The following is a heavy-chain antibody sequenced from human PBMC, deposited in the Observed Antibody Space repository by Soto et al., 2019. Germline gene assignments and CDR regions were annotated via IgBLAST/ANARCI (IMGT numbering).Heavy chain of an antibody. Sequence: QVQLQESGPRLVKPSGTLSLTCSVSGGSLSGGSYRWSWIRQPPGKRLEWIGYIFYTASTNYNPSLKSRVTMSLDKSKNQFSLKLSSVTATDTAKYYCARVPVFYIGLDVWGQGTTVTVSS. CDR2: IFYTAST. CDR1: GGSLSGGSYR. D-gene: IGHD4-4*01. CDR3: ARVPVFYIGLDV. V-gene: IGHV4-61*01. J-gene: IGHJ6*02.